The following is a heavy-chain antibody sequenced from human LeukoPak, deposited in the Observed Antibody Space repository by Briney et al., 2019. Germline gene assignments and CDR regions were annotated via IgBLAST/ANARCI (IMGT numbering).Heavy chain of an antibody. J-gene: IGHJ4*02. CDR2: INPNSGGT. V-gene: IGHV1-2*02. Sequence: ASVKVSCKASGYTFTGYYMRWVRQAPGQGLEWMGWINPNSGGTNYAQKFQGRVTMTRDTSISTAYMELSRLRSDDTAVYYCAGVGASQRSFDYWGQGTLVTVSS. CDR3: AGVGASQRSFDY. CDR1: GYTFTGYY. D-gene: IGHD1-26*01.